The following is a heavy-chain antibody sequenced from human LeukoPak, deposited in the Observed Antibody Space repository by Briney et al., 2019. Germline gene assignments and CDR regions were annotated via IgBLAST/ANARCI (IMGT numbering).Heavy chain of an antibody. CDR3: ARGWTYYYGMDV. CDR2: INPNSGGT. J-gene: IGHJ6*02. V-gene: IGHV1-2*04. Sequence: ASVKVSCKASGYTSTGYYMHWVRQAPGQGLEWMGWINPNSGGTNYAQKFQGWVTMTRDTSISTAYMELSRLRSDDTAVYYCARGWTYYYGMDVWGQGTTVTVSS. D-gene: IGHD3/OR15-3a*01. CDR1: GYTSTGYY.